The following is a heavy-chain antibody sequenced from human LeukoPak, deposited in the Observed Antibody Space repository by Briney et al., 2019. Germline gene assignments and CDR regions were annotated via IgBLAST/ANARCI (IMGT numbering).Heavy chain of an antibody. Sequence: PSETLSLTCTVSGGSISSYYWSWIRQPPGKGLEWIGYIYYSGSTNYNPSLKSRVTISVDTSKNQFSLKLSSVTAADTAVYYCARVNGGSITIFDYWGQGTLVTVSS. D-gene: IGHD3-3*01. V-gene: IGHV4-59*12. CDR3: ARVNGGSITIFDY. J-gene: IGHJ4*02. CDR1: GGSISSYY. CDR2: IYYSGST.